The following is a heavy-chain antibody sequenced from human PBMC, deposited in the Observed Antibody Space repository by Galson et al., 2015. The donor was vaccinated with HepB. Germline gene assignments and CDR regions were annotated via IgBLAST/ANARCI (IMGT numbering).Heavy chain of an antibody. J-gene: IGHJ5*02. CDR3: ARGTKGSSWPEDNWFDP. Sequence: SVKVSCKASGGTFSSYAISWVRQAPGQGLEWMGGIIPIFGIANYAQKFQGRVTITADESTSTAYMELSSLRSEDTAVYYCARGTKGSSWPEDNWFDPWGQGTLVTVSS. V-gene: IGHV1-69*13. CDR2: IIPIFGIA. D-gene: IGHD6-13*01. CDR1: GGTFSSYA.